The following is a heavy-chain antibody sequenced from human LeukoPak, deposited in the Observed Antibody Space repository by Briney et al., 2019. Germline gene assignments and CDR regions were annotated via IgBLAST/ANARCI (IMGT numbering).Heavy chain of an antibody. D-gene: IGHD6-13*01. Sequence: GASVKVSCRASGYTFTNYGISWVRQAPGQGLEWMGWISAYNGNTNYAQRLQGRVTMTTDTPTNTAYMELRSLRSDDTAVYYCARGAIAADYFDYCGQGTQVTVSS. J-gene: IGHJ4*02. V-gene: IGHV1-18*01. CDR2: ISAYNGNT. CDR1: GYTFTNYG. CDR3: ARGAIAADYFDY.